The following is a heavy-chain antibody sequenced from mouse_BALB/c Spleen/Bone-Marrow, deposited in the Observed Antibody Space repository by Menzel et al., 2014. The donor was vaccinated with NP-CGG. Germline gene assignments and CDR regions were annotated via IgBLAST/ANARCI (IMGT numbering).Heavy chain of an antibody. V-gene: IGHV5-12-2*01. CDR1: GFTFSSYT. Sequence: EVKLVESGGGLVQPGGSLKLSCAASGFTFSSYTTSWVRQTPEKRLEWVAYISNGGGSTYYPDTVKGRFTISRDNAKNILYLQMSSLKSEDTAMYYCARHVGNPYAMDYWGQGTSVAVSS. D-gene: IGHD3-1*01. CDR3: ARHVGNPYAMDY. J-gene: IGHJ4*01. CDR2: ISNGGGST.